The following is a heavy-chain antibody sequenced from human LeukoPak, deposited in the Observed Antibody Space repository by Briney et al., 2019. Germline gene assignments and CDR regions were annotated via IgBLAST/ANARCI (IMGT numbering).Heavy chain of an antibody. Sequence: GGSLRLSCAASGFTFDDYAMHWVRQAPGKGLEWVSLISGDGGSTYYADSVKGRFTISRDNSKNSLYLQMNSLRTEDTDLYYCAKGRIAVAGYFDYWGQGTLVTVSS. CDR1: GFTFDDYA. CDR3: AKGRIAVAGYFDY. J-gene: IGHJ4*02. V-gene: IGHV3-43*02. CDR2: ISGDGGST. D-gene: IGHD6-19*01.